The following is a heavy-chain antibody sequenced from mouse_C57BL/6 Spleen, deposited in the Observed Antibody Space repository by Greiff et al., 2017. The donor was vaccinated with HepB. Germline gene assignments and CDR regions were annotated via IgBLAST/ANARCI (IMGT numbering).Heavy chain of an antibody. J-gene: IGHJ2*01. CDR1: GFTFTDYY. CDR2: IRNKANGYTT. D-gene: IGHD3-2*01. Sequence: EVQRVESGGGLVQPGGSLSLSCAASGFTFTDYYMSWVRQPPGKALEWLGFIRNKANGYTTEYSASVKGRFTISRDNSQSILYLQMNALRAEDSATYYCARWGTTAGGYWGQGTTLTVSS. V-gene: IGHV7-3*01. CDR3: ARWGTTAGGY.